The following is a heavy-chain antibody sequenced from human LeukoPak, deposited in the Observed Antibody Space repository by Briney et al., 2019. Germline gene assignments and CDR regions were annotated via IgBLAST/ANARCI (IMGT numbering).Heavy chain of an antibody. V-gene: IGHV1-46*01. CDR1: GYIFTNYY. CDR3: ARSLNGYYSNFDY. Sequence: GASVKVSCKACGYIFTNYYMHWVRQAPGQGLEWMGIITPSGGSTTYAQKFQGRVTMTRDTSTSTVYMELSSLRSEDTAVYYGARSLNGYYSNFDYWGQGTLVTVSS. J-gene: IGHJ4*02. CDR2: ITPSGGST. D-gene: IGHD3-10*01.